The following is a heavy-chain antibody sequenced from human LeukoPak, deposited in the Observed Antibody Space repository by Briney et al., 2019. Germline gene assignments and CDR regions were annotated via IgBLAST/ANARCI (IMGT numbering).Heavy chain of an antibody. CDR2: ISGRGDKT. Sequence: PGGSLRLSCAAAGFSFSNYAVTWVRQAPGKGLEWVSSISGRGDKTTYGDSVKGRFTISRDNSKNTVNLQMNSLRADDTAVYYCANGFGDFGTTLPYPYFYMDVWGKGTTVPVSS. CDR3: ANGFGDFGTTLPYPYFYMDV. V-gene: IGHV3-23*01. J-gene: IGHJ6*03. CDR1: GFSFSNYA. D-gene: IGHD2-21*02.